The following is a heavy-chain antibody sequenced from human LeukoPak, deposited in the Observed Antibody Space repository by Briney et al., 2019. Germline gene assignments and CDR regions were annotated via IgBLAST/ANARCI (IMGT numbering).Heavy chain of an antibody. CDR2: ISAYNGNT. D-gene: IGHD2-2*01. Sequence: ASVKVSCKASGYTFTSYGISWVRQAPGRGLEWMGWISAYNGNTNYAQKLQGRVTMTTDTSTSTAYMELRSLRSDDTAVYYCARVRNDIVVVPAPLSDYWGQGTLVTVSS. V-gene: IGHV1-18*01. J-gene: IGHJ4*02. CDR3: ARVRNDIVVVPAPLSDY. CDR1: GYTFTSYG.